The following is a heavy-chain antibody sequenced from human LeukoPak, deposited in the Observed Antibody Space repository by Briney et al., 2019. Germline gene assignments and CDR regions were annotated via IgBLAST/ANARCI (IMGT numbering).Heavy chain of an antibody. D-gene: IGHD4-11*01. CDR3: ARGGVYSNPRHYYYYMDV. J-gene: IGHJ6*03. CDR2: IRYDGSNK. V-gene: IGHV3-30*02. CDR1: GFTFSSYG. Sequence: GGSLRLSCAASGFTFSSYGMHWVRQAPGKGLEWVAFIRYDGSNKYYADSVKGRFTISRDNSKNTLYLQMNSLRAEDTAVYYCARGGVYSNPRHYYYYMDVWGKGTTVTVSS.